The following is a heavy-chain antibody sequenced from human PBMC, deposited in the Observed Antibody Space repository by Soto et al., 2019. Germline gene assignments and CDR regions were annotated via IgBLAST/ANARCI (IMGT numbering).Heavy chain of an antibody. CDR2: IYYSRST. CDR3: ARAVVINHDAFDI. J-gene: IGHJ3*02. Sequence: SETLSLTCTVSGGSISSGGYYWSWIRQHPGKGLEWIGYIYYSRSTYYNPSLKSRVTISVDTSKNQFSLKLSSVTAADTAVYYCARAVVINHDAFDIWGQGTMVTV. CDR1: GGSISSGGYY. V-gene: IGHV4-31*03. D-gene: IGHD3-22*01.